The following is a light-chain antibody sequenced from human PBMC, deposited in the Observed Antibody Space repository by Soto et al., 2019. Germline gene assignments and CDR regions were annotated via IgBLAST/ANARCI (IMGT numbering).Light chain of an antibody. J-gene: IGKJ1*01. Sequence: DIHMTQSPSTLSGSVGNIFTITCRASHTISSWLAWYQQKPAKAPKLLIYNASTLTRGAPSRFSGSGSGTESTPNISSLQPDDFATYYCQHYNSYPEASGQGTKVDIK. CDR3: QHYNSYPEA. V-gene: IGKV1-5*03. CDR2: NAS. CDR1: HTISSW.